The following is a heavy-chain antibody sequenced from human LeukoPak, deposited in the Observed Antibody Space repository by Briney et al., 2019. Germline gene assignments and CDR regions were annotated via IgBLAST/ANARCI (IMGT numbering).Heavy chain of an antibody. CDR3: ARQPKGFCSSTSCYGPFDY. CDR1: GVNFSDYY. J-gene: IGHJ4*02. D-gene: IGHD2-2*01. Sequence: PGGSLRLSCAASGVNFSDYYMSWIRQAPGKGLEWVSNISSSGSTIYYADSVKGRFTISRDNAKNSLYLQMNSLRAEDTAVYYCARQPKGFCSSTSCYGPFDYWGQGTLVTVSS. CDR2: ISSSGSTI. V-gene: IGHV3-11*01.